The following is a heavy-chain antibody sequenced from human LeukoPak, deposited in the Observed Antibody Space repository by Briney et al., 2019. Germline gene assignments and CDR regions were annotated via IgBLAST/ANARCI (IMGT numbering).Heavy chain of an antibody. CDR2: IYPGDSDT. D-gene: IGHD6-13*01. V-gene: IGHV5-51*01. CDR3: ARRVAAAGTNWFDP. CDR1: GYSFTNYW. J-gene: IGHJ5*02. Sequence: GESLKISCQGSGYSFTNYWTGWVRQMPGKGLGWMGIIYPGDSDTRYSPSFQGQVTISADKSISTAYLQWSSLKASDTAMYYCARRVAAAGTNWFDPWGQGTLVTVSS.